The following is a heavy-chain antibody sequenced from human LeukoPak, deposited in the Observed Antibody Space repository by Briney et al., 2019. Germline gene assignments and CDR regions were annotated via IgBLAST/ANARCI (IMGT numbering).Heavy chain of an antibody. CDR3: ATIVTAIPY. V-gene: IGHV1-18*04. J-gene: IGHJ4*02. CDR2: ISTYNGNT. CDR1: AYTFSSYN. D-gene: IGHD5-12*01. Sequence: GASVKVSCKASAYTFSSYNINWVRQAPGQGLEWIGWISTYNGNTNYAQKLQGRVTMTIDTSTSTAYMELRSLRSDDTAVHYCATIVTAIPYWGQGTLVTVSS.